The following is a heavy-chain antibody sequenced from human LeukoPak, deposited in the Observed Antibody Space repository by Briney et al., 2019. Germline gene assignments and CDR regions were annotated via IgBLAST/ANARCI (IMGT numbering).Heavy chain of an antibody. D-gene: IGHD4-23*01. CDR1: GGSFSGYY. CDR2: INHSGST. J-gene: IGHJ4*02. CDR3: ARVLVVTPGFDY. V-gene: IGHV4-34*01. Sequence: PSETLSLTCAVYGGSFSGYYWSWIRQPPGKGLEWIGEINHSGSTNYNPSLESRVTLSVDTSKNQFSLKLSSVTAADTAVYYCARVLVVTPGFDYWGQGTLVTVSS.